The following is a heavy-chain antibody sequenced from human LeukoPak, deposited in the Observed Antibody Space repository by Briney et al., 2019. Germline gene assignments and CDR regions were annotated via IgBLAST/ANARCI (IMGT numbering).Heavy chain of an antibody. CDR1: GYTFTGYY. Sequence: ASVKVSCKASGYTFTGYYMHWVRQAPGQGLEWMGWINPNSGGTNYAQKFQGRVTMTRDTSISTAYMELSRLRSEDTAVYYCARVGATGLNYYYYMDVWGKGTTVTISS. D-gene: IGHD1-26*01. V-gene: IGHV1-2*02. CDR3: ARVGATGLNYYYYMDV. CDR2: INPNSGGT. J-gene: IGHJ6*03.